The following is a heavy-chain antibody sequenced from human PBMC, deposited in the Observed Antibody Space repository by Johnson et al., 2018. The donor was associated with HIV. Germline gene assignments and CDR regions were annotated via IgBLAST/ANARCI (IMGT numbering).Heavy chain of an antibody. CDR2: IRFDGSNE. CDR1: GLSFSNFG. D-gene: IGHD3-3*01. J-gene: IGHJ3*02. Sequence: QVQLVESGGGVVQPGKSLTLSCVGSGLSFSNFGIPWVRQAPGKGLEWVAFIRFDGSNEYYLDSVKGRFTISRDNAKNSLYLQMNSLRAEDTAVYYCAKDLGWFSGFDIWGPGTMVTVSS. CDR3: AKDLGWFSGFDI. V-gene: IGHV3-30*02.